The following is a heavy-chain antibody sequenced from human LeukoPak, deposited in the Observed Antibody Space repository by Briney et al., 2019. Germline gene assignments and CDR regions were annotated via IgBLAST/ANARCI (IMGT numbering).Heavy chain of an antibody. J-gene: IGHJ4*02. V-gene: IGHV3-23*01. CDR1: GIIFSSYG. CDR3: AKVRGAYFFDY. Sequence: GGSLRLSCAASGIIFSSYGMSWVRQAPGKGLEWVSAISGSGGSTYYADSVKGRFTISRDNSKNTLYLQMNSLRAEDTAVYYCAKVRGAYFFDYWGQGTLVTVSS. CDR2: ISGSGGST.